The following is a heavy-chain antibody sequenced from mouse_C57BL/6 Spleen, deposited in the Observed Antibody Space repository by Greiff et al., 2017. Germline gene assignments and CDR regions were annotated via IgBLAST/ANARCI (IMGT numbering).Heavy chain of an antibody. CDR3: ARAGASSYAWFAY. Sequence: EVQLQESGPELVKPGASVKIPCKASGYTFTDYNMDWVKQSHGQSLEWIGDINPNNGGTIYNQKFKGKATLTVDKSSSTAYMELRSLTSEDTAVYYCARAGASSYAWFAYWGQGTLVTVSA. J-gene: IGHJ3*01. V-gene: IGHV1-18*01. CDR2: INPNNGGT. D-gene: IGHD1-1*01. CDR1: GYTFTDYN.